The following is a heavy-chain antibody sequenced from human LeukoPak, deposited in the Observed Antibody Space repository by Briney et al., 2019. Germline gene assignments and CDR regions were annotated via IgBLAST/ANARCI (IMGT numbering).Heavy chain of an antibody. CDR2: ISGSGGST. V-gene: IGHV3-23*01. CDR1: GFTFSSYA. Sequence: GGSLRLSCAASGFTFSSYAMSWVRQAPGKGREWVSAISGSGGSTYYADSVKGRFTISRDNSKNTLYLQMNSLRAEDTAVYYCVADLPGTNSPYFDFWGHGTLVTVSS. CDR3: VADLPGTNSPYFDF. D-gene: IGHD4/OR15-4a*01. J-gene: IGHJ4*01.